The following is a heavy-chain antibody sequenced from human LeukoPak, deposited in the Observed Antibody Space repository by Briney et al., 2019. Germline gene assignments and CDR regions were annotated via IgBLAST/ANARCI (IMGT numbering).Heavy chain of an antibody. D-gene: IGHD5-18*01. Sequence: SETLSLTCAVSGGSISSYYWSWIRQPPGKGLEWIGFFYYSGSTNYNPSLKSRVTISVDTSKNHFSLKLSSVTAADTAVYYCAREPGGYSYGYYFDYWGQGTLVTVSS. CDR2: FYYSGST. V-gene: IGHV4-59*01. CDR3: AREPGGYSYGYYFDY. CDR1: GGSISSYY. J-gene: IGHJ4*02.